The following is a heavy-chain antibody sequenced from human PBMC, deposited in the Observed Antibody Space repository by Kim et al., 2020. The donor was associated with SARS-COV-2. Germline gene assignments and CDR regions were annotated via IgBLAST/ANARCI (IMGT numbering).Heavy chain of an antibody. J-gene: IGHJ5*01. Sequence: SQTLSLTCAISGDSVSSKSAAWNWIRQSPSRGLEWLGRTYYRSKWNNDYAVSVKSRITISPDTSRNHFSLQSNSVTPEDTAVYYCARESPWCTGDTCYSRWFNSWGQGTLVTVSS. CDR2: TYYRSKWNN. CDR1: GDSVSSKSAA. V-gene: IGHV6-1*01. D-gene: IGHD2-15*01. CDR3: ARESPWCTGDTCYSRWFNS.